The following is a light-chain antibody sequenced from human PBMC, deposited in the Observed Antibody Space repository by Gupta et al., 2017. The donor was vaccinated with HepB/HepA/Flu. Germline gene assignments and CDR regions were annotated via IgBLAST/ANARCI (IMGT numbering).Light chain of an antibody. CDR2: WAS. J-gene: IGKJ1*01. CDR3: HQDDTFPLT. V-gene: IGKV4-1*01. CDR1: QNVLYSSNNQNY. Sequence: DIVMTQSPDSLAVSLGERATINCKSSQNVLYSSNNQNYLAWNQQKPGQPPKLLIYWASARESGVPDRFSGSGSATDFTLTISSLQAEDVAVYYCHQDDTFPLTFGQGTKVEIK.